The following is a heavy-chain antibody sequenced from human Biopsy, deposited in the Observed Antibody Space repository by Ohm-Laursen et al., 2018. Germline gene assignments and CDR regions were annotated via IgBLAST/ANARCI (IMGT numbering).Heavy chain of an antibody. V-gene: IGHV3-23*01. Sequence: GSLRLSCAAFGFTFSDCAMNWVRQAPGKGLEWVSTISGSGGNTYYADSVRGRFTVSRDGSKSTLYLQMSSLSAEDTAFYYCAKGGYCTTSSCYMDLDYWGQGTLVTVSS. CDR1: GFTFSDCA. CDR2: ISGSGGNT. D-gene: IGHD2-2*02. J-gene: IGHJ4*02. CDR3: AKGGYCTTSSCYMDLDY.